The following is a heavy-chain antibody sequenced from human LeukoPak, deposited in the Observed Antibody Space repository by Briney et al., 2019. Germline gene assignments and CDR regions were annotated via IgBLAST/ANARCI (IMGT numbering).Heavy chain of an antibody. V-gene: IGHV4-34*01. J-gene: IGHJ4*02. CDR1: GGSFSGYY. Sequence: SETLSLTCAVYGGSFSGYYWSWIRQPPGKGLEWIGEINHSGSTNYNPSLKSRVTISVDTSKNQFSLKLTSVTAADTAVYFCTAAPNPRYFDYWGQEPLVPVS. CDR2: INHSGST. CDR3: TAAPNPRYFDY. D-gene: IGHD2-8*01.